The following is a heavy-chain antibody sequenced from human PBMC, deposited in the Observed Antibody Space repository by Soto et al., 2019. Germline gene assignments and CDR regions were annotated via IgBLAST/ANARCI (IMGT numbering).Heavy chain of an antibody. CDR3: AKRSGGFSEFDF. CDR2: VDYSGVYT. J-gene: IGHJ5*01. D-gene: IGHD5-12*01. V-gene: IGHV3-23*01. CDR1: GFTFSGFA. Sequence: EVQLLESGGGLVQPGGSLRLSCAASGFTFSGFAMNWVRQAPGKGLEWVSSVDYSGVYTFYAASVKGRFTISRDNSKNMVYLELNSLRAEDTAVYYCAKRSGGFSEFDFWGQGALDIVSS.